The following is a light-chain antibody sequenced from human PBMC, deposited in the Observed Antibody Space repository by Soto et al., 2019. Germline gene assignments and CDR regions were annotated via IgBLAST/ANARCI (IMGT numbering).Light chain of an antibody. CDR1: SSNIGSNS. J-gene: IGLJ3*02. Sequence: QSVLTQPPSASGTPGQRITISCSGSSSNIGSNSVNWYQQLPGTAPKLLFYSSNQRPSGVPDRFSGSKSGTSASLAISGLQSEDEADYYWAAWDDSLNVVVFGGGTKLTVL. CDR2: SSN. CDR3: AAWDDSLNVVV. V-gene: IGLV1-44*01.